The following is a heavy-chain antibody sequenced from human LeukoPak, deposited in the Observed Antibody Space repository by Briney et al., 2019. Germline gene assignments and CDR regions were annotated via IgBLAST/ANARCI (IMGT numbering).Heavy chain of an antibody. CDR2: ISSSSSYM. CDR3: ARFIGYCSGGNCKGAFDI. CDR1: GFTFSSYS. D-gene: IGHD2-15*01. V-gene: IGHV3-21*01. J-gene: IGHJ3*02. Sequence: PGGSLRLSCAVSGFTFSSYSMNWVRQAPGKGLEWVSSISSSSSYMYYADSVKGRFTISRDNAKNSLYLQMNSLRAEDTAVYYCARFIGYCSGGNCKGAFDIWGQGTMVTVSS.